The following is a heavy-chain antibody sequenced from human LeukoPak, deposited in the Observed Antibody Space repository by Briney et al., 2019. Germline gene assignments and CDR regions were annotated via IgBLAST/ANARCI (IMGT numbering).Heavy chain of an antibody. J-gene: IGHJ4*02. CDR1: GFTFNNAW. D-gene: IGHD3-22*01. V-gene: IGHV3-7*01. CDR3: ARIDSRGSTWDY. Sequence: GGSLRLSCAASGFTFNNAWMNWVRQAPGKGLEWVANIRQDGSAKYYGDSVEGRLTISRDNAKNSLYLQMNSLRAEDTAVYYCARIDSRGSTWDYWGQGTLVTVSS. CDR2: IRQDGSAK.